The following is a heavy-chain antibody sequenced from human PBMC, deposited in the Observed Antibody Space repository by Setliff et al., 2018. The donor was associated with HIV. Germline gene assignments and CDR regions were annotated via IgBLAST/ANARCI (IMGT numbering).Heavy chain of an antibody. CDR2: LNPSGST. Sequence: ASVKVSCKVSGGTFSSYAISWVRQAPGQGLEWMGILNPSGSTVSAQKFRGRVTMTRDTSTSTVYMELSSLRSEDTAVYYCARVRYCSGGSCYGGEYWFDPWGQGTLVTVSS. V-gene: IGHV1-46*01. CDR3: ARVRYCSGGSCYGGEYWFDP. D-gene: IGHD2-15*01. J-gene: IGHJ5*02. CDR1: GGTFSSYA.